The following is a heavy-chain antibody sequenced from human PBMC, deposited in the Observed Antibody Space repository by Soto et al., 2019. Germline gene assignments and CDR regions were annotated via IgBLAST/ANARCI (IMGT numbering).Heavy chain of an antibody. Sequence: QVQLVQSGAEVKKPGASVKVSCKASGYTFSTYGISWVRQAPGQGLEWMGWINGYNGNTNYAPKLQGRITMTTDTSTTTAYMELRSLRSDDTAVYYCARIGDAPYYYYGIDVWGQGTTVTVSS. D-gene: IGHD3-10*01. CDR1: GYTFSTYG. CDR2: INGYNGNT. V-gene: IGHV1-18*01. CDR3: ARIGDAPYYYYGIDV. J-gene: IGHJ6*02.